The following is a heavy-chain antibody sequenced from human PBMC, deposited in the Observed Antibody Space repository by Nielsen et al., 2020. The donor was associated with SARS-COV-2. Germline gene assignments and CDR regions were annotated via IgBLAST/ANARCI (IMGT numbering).Heavy chain of an antibody. CDR2: INSDGSST. D-gene: IGHD3-3*01. Sequence: GGSLRLSCAASGFTFSSYWMHWVRQAPGKGLVWVSRINSDGSSTSYADSVKGRFTISRDNAKNTLYLQMNSLRAEDTAVYYCARDQQDFGVVKQRGGVWFDPWGQGTLVTVSS. J-gene: IGHJ5*02. CDR1: GFTFSSYW. CDR3: ARDQQDFGVVKQRGGVWFDP. V-gene: IGHV3-74*01.